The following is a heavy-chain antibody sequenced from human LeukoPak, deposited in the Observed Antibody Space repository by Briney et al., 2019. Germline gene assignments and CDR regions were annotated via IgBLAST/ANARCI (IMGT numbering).Heavy chain of an antibody. J-gene: IGHJ3*02. CDR3: AGDLLRALSGYIPAYAFDI. CDR1: GGTFSSYA. Sequence: GSSVKVSCKASGGTFSSYAISWVRQAPGQGLEWMGGIIPIFGTANYAQKFQGRVTITADESTSTAYMELSSLRSEDTAVYYCAGDLLRALSGYIPAYAFDIWGQGTMVTVSS. V-gene: IGHV1-69*01. CDR2: IIPIFGTA. D-gene: IGHD3-22*01.